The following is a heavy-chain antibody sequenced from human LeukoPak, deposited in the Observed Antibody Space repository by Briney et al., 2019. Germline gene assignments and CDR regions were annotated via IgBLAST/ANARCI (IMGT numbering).Heavy chain of an antibody. CDR3: ARDSFETDIDY. Sequence: PGGSLRLSCAASGFTFSDYYMSWVRQAPGKGLEWVANIKEDGSEQYYPASLKGRFTISRDNVRDSLFLQINSLRAEDTAVYYCARDSFETDIDYWGQGTLVTVSS. CDR2: IKEDGSEQ. J-gene: IGHJ4*02. D-gene: IGHD1-14*01. CDR1: GFTFSDYY. V-gene: IGHV3-7*01.